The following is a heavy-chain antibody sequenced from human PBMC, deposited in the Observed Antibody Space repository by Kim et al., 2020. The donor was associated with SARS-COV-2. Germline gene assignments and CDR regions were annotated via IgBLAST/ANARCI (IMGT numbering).Heavy chain of an antibody. CDR1: GGPISSYY. CDR3: ARGGPYYYGSGALDY. V-gene: IGHV4-59*01. D-gene: IGHD3-10*01. CDR2: IYYSGST. J-gene: IGHJ4*02. Sequence: SETLSLTCTVSGGPISSYYWSWIRQPPGKGLEWIGYIYYSGSTNYNPSLKSRVTISVDTSKNHFSLKLSSVTAADTAVYYCARGGPYYYGSGALDYWGQGTLVTVSS.